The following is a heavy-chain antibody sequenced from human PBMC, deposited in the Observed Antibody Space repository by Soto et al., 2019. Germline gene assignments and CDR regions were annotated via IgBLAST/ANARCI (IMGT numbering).Heavy chain of an antibody. CDR2: IWYDGSNK. CDR1: GFTFSSYG. Sequence: GGSLRLSCAASGFTFSSYGMHWVRQAPGKGLEWVAVIWYDGSNKYYADSVKGRFTISRDNSKNTLYLQMNSLRAEDTAVYYCAREGLGDFWSGHDYWGQGTLVTVSS. CDR3: AREGLGDFWSGHDY. D-gene: IGHD3-3*01. J-gene: IGHJ4*02. V-gene: IGHV3-33*01.